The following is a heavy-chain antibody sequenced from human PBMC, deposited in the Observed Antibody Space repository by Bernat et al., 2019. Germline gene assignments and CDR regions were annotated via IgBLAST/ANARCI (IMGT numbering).Heavy chain of an antibody. Sequence: EVQLVQSGAAVKKPGESLKISCKASGYSFTNYWLGWVRQMPGKGLEWMGIIYPGDSETRYSPSFQGQVTISADKSISTAYLQWSSRKASDTAMYYCARRYCSGGTCPNNWFDPWGQGTLVTVSS. J-gene: IGHJ5*02. CDR3: ARRYCSGGTCPNNWFDP. D-gene: IGHD2-15*01. CDR1: GYSFTNYW. V-gene: IGHV5-51*01. CDR2: IYPGDSET.